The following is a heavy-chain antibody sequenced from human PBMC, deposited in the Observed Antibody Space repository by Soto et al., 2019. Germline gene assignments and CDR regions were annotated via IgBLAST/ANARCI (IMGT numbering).Heavy chain of an antibody. Sequence: PSETLSLTCTVSGGSISSGGYYWSWIRQHPGKGLEWIGYIYYSGSTYYNPSLKSRVTISVDTSKNQFSLKLSSVTAADTAVYYCARVYGSGSYPHYYYYYGMDVWGQGTTITVSS. CDR2: IYYSGST. J-gene: IGHJ6*02. V-gene: IGHV4-31*03. CDR1: GGSISSGGYY. D-gene: IGHD3-10*01. CDR3: ARVYGSGSYPHYYYYYGMDV.